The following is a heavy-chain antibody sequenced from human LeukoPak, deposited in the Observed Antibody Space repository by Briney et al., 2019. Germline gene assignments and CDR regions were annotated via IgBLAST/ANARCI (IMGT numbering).Heavy chain of an antibody. J-gene: IGHJ4*02. Sequence: SETLSLTCTVSGGSISSYYWSWIRQPPGKGLEWIGYIYYSGSTNYNPSLKSRVTISVDTSKNQFSLKLSSATAADTAVYYCARSQGNILTGHFDYWGQGTLVTVSS. D-gene: IGHD3-9*01. CDR2: IYYSGST. CDR1: GGSISSYY. CDR3: ARSQGNILTGHFDY. V-gene: IGHV4-59*01.